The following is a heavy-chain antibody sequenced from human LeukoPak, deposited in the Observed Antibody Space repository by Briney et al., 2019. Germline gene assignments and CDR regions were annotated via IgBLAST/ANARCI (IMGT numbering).Heavy chain of an antibody. Sequence: SEALSLTCTVSGGSLSSGDYYWSWVRQPPGRGLEWVGYIYYSGSTYYNPSLKSRVTISVDTSKSQFSPKLSSVTAADTAVYYCARVIPAAIFAVDWFDPWGQGTLVTVSS. CDR1: GGSLSSGDYY. V-gene: IGHV4-30-4*01. CDR2: IYYSGST. D-gene: IGHD2-2*01. J-gene: IGHJ5*02. CDR3: ARVIPAAIFAVDWFDP.